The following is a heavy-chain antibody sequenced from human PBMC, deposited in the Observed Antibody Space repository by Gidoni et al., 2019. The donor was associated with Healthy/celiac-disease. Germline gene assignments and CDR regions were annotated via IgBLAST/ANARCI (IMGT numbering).Heavy chain of an antibody. CDR3: ASGLTRSNRIFGVGPPGNMDV. CDR2: IWYDRSNN. V-gene: IGHV3-33*01. Sequence: GQLVGSGGGVGQPGRFLRLSCAASGFTFSSCRMYRVRQAPGKGLEWVEVIWYDRSNNYYTDYVNGRFTSSRDNSKNALYMQMNSLSAEDTAVYYCASGLTRSNRIFGVGPPGNMDVWGKGTTVTVSS. CDR1: GFTFSSCR. D-gene: IGHD3-3*01. J-gene: IGHJ6*03.